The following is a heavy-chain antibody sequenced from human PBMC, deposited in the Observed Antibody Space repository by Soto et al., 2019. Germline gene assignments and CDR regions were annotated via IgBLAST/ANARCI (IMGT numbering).Heavy chain of an antibody. CDR2: IYHSGST. CDR1: GGSISRGGYS. Sequence: SETLSLTCAVSGGSISRGGYSWIWIRQPPGKGLEWIGYIYHSGSTYYNPSLKSRVTISVDRSKNQFSLKLSSVTAADTAVYYCAREGDGYITNWGQGTLVTVSS. D-gene: IGHD5-12*01. J-gene: IGHJ4*02. CDR3: AREGDGYITN. V-gene: IGHV4-30-2*01.